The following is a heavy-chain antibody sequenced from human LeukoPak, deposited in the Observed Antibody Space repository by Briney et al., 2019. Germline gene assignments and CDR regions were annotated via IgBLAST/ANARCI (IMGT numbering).Heavy chain of an antibody. Sequence: SETLSLTCTVSGGSVSSGSYYWSWIRQPPGTGLEWIGYIYYSGSTNYNPSLKSRVTISVDTSKNQFSLKLSSVTAADTVVYYCARESSGYYRFWGQGTLVTVSS. D-gene: IGHD3-3*01. CDR2: IYYSGST. CDR1: GGSVSSGSYY. J-gene: IGHJ4*02. CDR3: ARESSGYYRF. V-gene: IGHV4-61*01.